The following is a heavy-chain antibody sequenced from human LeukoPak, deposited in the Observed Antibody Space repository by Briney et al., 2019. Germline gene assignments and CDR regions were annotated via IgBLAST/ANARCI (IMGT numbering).Heavy chain of an antibody. Sequence: GGSLRLSCAASGFTFSAYTMAWVRQAPGGGLEWVSGISDNGGRTYYADSVKGRFAISRDDSKSTLYLQMNSLRGEDTAVYYCAKDFGRNLGGPGYWGRGTLVIVST. CDR3: AKDFGRNLGGPGY. CDR2: ISDNGGRT. D-gene: IGHD1-14*01. CDR1: GFTFSAYT. V-gene: IGHV3-23*01. J-gene: IGHJ4*02.